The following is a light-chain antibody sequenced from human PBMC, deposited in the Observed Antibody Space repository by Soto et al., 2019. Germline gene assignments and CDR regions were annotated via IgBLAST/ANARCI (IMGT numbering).Light chain of an antibody. Sequence: EIQMTQSPSSLSASLGDRVTITCQASQDINDYSNWYQQKPGKAPSLLIYGASFLEVGVPSRFSGSGSGTHFTLTISSLQPEDVATYYCQQYDSLPYTFGQGTKLEIK. CDR2: GAS. CDR1: QDINDY. J-gene: IGKJ2*01. V-gene: IGKV1-33*01. CDR3: QQYDSLPYT.